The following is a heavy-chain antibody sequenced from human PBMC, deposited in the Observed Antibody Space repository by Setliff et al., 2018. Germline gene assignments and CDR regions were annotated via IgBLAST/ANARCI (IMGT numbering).Heavy chain of an antibody. D-gene: IGHD3-10*01. CDR2: IYYSGST. V-gene: IGHV4-61*08. Sequence: SETLSLTCTVSGGSISSGDYYWSWIRQPPGKGLGWIGYIYYSGSTDSHPSLKSRVSISIDTSKNQFSLNVRSVTAADTAIYYCAKGRGEMDSWGQGILVTVSS. CDR1: GGSISSGDYY. J-gene: IGHJ4*02. CDR3: AKGRGEMDS.